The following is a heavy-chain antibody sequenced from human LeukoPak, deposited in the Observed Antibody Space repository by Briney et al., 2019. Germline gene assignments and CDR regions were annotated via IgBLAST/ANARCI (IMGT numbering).Heavy chain of an antibody. V-gene: IGHV4-59*08. CDR2: IYYSESS. Sequence: SETLSLTCTVSGGSISSYHCSWIRQPPATGLARMGFIYYSESSNYNPSLTSQVTIPVVTSKYQFHVKLSSVPAANPAEYHCARHTGSGSYYWVDYYYGIDVWGQGTTVTVS. J-gene: IGHJ6*02. D-gene: IGHD3-10*01. CDR1: GGSISSYH. CDR3: ARHTGSGSYYWVDYYYGIDV.